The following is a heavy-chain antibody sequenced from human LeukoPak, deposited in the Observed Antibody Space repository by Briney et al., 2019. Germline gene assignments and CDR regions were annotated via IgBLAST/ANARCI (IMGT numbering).Heavy chain of an antibody. CDR1: GFTFSSYA. J-gene: IGHJ4*02. CDR2: ISYDGSNK. CDR3: AKGGYSGYDWFDY. V-gene: IGHV3-30*18. Sequence: GGSLRLSCAASGFTFSSYAMSWVRQAPGKGLEWVAVISYDGSNKYYADSVKGRFTISRDNSKNTLYLQMNSLRAEDTAVYYCAKGGYSGYDWFDYWGQGTLVTVSS. D-gene: IGHD5-12*01.